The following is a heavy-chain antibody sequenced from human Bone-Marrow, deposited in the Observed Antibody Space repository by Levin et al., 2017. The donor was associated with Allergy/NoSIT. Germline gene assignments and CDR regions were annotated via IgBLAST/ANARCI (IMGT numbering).Heavy chain of an antibody. J-gene: IGHJ4*02. Sequence: SGGSLRLSCAASGFAFSSYNMNWVRQAPGKGLEWVSSIDATSSYIYYADSMKGRFTISRDNAKNSLYLQMNSLRAEDTAVYYCARDPNYCTNTTCYRDYWGQGTLVTVSS. CDR3: ARDPNYCTNTTCYRDY. D-gene: IGHD2-2*01. CDR1: GFAFSSYN. CDR2: IDATSSYI. V-gene: IGHV3-21*01.